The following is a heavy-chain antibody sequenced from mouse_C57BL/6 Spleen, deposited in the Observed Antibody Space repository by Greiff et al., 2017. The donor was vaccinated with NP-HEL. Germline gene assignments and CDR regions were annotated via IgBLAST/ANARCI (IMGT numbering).Heavy chain of an antibody. V-gene: IGHV1-53*01. J-gene: IGHJ1*03. Sequence: QVQLQQSGTELVKPGASVKLSCKASGYTFTSYWMHWVKQRPGQGLEWIGNINPSNGGTNYNEKFKSKATLTVDKSSSTAYMQLSSLTSEDSAVYYCALITTVVDWYFDVWGTGTTVTVSS. CDR1: GYTFTSYW. CDR2: INPSNGGT. CDR3: ALITTVVDWYFDV. D-gene: IGHD1-1*01.